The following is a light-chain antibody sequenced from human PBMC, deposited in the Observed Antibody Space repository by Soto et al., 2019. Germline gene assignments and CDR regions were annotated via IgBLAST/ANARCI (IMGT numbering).Light chain of an antibody. Sequence: ELVLTQSPATLSLSPGERATLSCSASHSFSDYIAWYQHKPGQAPRLVLFAASNRATGIPARFSGSASGTDFTLTISSLEPEDFAVYYCQQRANWPPLYAFGQGTKLEIK. CDR1: HSFSDY. CDR2: AAS. J-gene: IGKJ2*01. CDR3: QQRANWPPLYA. V-gene: IGKV3-11*01.